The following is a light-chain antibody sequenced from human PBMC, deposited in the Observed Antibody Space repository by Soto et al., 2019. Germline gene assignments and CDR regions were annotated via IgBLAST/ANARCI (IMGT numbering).Light chain of an antibody. Sequence: DGLKTQSPLSLPVTLGQPASISCKSSQSLVHSDGNTYLNWFHQRPGQSPRRLIYKVSSRDSGVPDRFSGSGSGTDFTLKIRRVEAEDVGVYCCMQGTCWPPYTVGQGTKLEIK. J-gene: IGKJ2*01. CDR2: KVS. CDR1: QSLVHSDGNTY. V-gene: IGKV2-30*02. CDR3: MQGTCWPPYT.